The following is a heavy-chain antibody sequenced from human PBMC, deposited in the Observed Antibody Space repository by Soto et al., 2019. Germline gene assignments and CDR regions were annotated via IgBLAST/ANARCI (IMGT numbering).Heavy chain of an antibody. CDR2: ISYDGRNE. J-gene: IGHJ4*02. D-gene: IGHD2-21*02. V-gene: IGHV3-30*18. CDR1: GFTFSAFA. CDR3: AKDHIVVVTAIPFFDY. Sequence: RLSCALCGFTFSAFAMYWVRQAPGKGLEWVALISYDGRNEDYAESVKGRFTISRDNSKNTLYLQMNSLRAEDTAVYYCAKDHIVVVTAIPFFDYRGQGTLVTVSS.